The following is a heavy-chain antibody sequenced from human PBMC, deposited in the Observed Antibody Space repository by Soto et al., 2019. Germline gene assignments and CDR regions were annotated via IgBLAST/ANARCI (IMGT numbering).Heavy chain of an antibody. V-gene: IGHV1-18*01. CDR1: GYPFTSYG. CDR3: AVVTRRPYYYYGMDV. Sequence: ASVKVSCKASGYPFTSYGSTWVRQAPGQGLEWMGWISAYNGNTNYAQKLQGRVTMTADTSTSTAYMELSSLRSDDTAVYYCAVVTRRPYYYYGMDVWGQGTTVTVSS. CDR2: ISAYNGNT. D-gene: IGHD2-21*02. J-gene: IGHJ6*02.